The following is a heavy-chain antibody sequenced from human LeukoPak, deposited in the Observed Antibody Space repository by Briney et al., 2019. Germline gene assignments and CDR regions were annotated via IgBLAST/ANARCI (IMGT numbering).Heavy chain of an antibody. J-gene: IGHJ3*02. CDR1: GYTLTELS. CDR2: FDPEDGET. Sequence: ASVKVSCKVSGYTLTELSMHWVRQAPGKGLEWMGGFDPEDGETIYAQKFQGRVTMTEDTSTDTAYMELSSLRSEDTAVYYCARESSRVWFGELQLGAFDIWGQGTMVTVSS. CDR3: ARESSRVWFGELQLGAFDI. V-gene: IGHV1-24*01. D-gene: IGHD3-10*01.